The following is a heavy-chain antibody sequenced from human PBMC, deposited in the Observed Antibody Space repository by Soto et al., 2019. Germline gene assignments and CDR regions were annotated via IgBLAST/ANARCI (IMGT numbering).Heavy chain of an antibody. CDR1: GGSISRYY. D-gene: IGHD6-19*01. Sequence: QVQLQESGPGLVKPSETLSLTCTVSGGSISRYYWSWIRQPPGKGLEWIGFIYYSESTNYNPSLQRRVPISVDTSKNQFSLRLTSVTAADTAVYYCARAVEMYASGWYYFDYWGQGTLVTVSS. V-gene: IGHV4-59*01. CDR3: ARAVEMYASGWYYFDY. J-gene: IGHJ4*02. CDR2: IYYSEST.